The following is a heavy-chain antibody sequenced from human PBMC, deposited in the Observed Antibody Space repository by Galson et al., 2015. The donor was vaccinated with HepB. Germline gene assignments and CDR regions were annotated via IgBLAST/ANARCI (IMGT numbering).Heavy chain of an antibody. Sequence: SLRLSCAASGFTFSTYWMSWVRQAPGKGLEWISYITSSSTTIHYADSVRGRFTISRDNAKNSLYLQMNNLRDDDTATYYCARVHQDHSGVDYWGQGTLVTVSS. J-gene: IGHJ4*02. CDR3: ARVHQDHSGVDY. V-gene: IGHV3-48*02. CDR2: ITSSSTTI. D-gene: IGHD4/OR15-4a*01. CDR1: GFTFSTYW.